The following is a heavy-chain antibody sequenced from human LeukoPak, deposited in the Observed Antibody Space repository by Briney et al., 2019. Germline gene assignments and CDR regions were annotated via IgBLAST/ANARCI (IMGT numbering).Heavy chain of an antibody. CDR2: IYYSGST. CDR3: ARVGGNVDY. V-gene: IGHV4-59*01. CDR1: GGSTSSYY. D-gene: IGHD4-23*01. Sequence: PSETLSPTCTVSGGSTSSYYWSWIRQPPGKGLEWIGYIYYSGSTNYNPSLKSRVTISVDTSKNQFSLKLSSVTAADTAVYYCARVGGNVDYWGQGTLVTVSS. J-gene: IGHJ4*02.